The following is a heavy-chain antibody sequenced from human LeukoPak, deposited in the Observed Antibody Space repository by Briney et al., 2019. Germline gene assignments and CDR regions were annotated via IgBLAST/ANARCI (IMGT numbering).Heavy chain of an antibody. V-gene: IGHV1-18*01. CDR1: GGTFTSYG. J-gene: IGHJ4*02. CDR2: ISAYNGNT. D-gene: IGHD6-13*01. Sequence: GASVKVSCKASGGTFTSYGISWVRQAPGQGLEWMGWISAYNGNTNYAQKLQGRVTMTTDTSTSTAYMELRSLRSDDTAVYYCARDPRRIAAAGPPHHFDYWGQGTLVTVSS. CDR3: ARDPRRIAAAGPPHHFDY.